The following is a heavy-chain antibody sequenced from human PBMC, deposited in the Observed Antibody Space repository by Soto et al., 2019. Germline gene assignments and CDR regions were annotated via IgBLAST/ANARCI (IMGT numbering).Heavy chain of an antibody. Sequence: PSETLSLTCTVSGGSISSSSYYWGWIRQPPGKGLEWIGSIYYSGSTYYNPSLKSRVTISVDTSKNQFSLKLSSVTAADTAVYYCARTFRAAPDYWGQGTLVTVSS. CDR2: IYYSGST. D-gene: IGHD6-13*01. V-gene: IGHV4-39*01. J-gene: IGHJ4*02. CDR1: GGSISSSSYY. CDR3: ARTFRAAPDY.